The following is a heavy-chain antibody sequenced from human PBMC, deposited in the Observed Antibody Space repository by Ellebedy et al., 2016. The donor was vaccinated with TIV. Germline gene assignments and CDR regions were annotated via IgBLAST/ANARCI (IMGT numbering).Heavy chain of an antibody. CDR3: AREGVPATMAPDWFDP. Sequence: AASVKVSCKASGYTFTSYAMHWVRQAPGQRLEWMGWINAGNGNTKYSQNFQGRVTITRDTSASTAYMELSSLKSEDTAVYYCAREGVPATMAPDWFDPWGQGTLVTVSS. CDR2: INAGNGNT. J-gene: IGHJ5*02. CDR1: GYTFTSYA. D-gene: IGHD2-2*01. V-gene: IGHV1-3*01.